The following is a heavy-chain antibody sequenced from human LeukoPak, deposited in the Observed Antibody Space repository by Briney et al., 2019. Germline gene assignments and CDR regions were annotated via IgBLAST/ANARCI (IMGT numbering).Heavy chain of an antibody. D-gene: IGHD4-17*01. CDR1: GFTFSNYW. CDR2: IKQDGSEK. Sequence: GGSLRLSCAASGFTFSNYWMTWLRQAPGNGLEWLANIKQDGSEKYYVDSVKGRFTISRDNAENSLYLQMNSLRAEDTAVYYCARAPMTTVSRFDYWGQGTLVTVSS. CDR3: ARAPMTTVSRFDY. J-gene: IGHJ4*02. V-gene: IGHV3-7*01.